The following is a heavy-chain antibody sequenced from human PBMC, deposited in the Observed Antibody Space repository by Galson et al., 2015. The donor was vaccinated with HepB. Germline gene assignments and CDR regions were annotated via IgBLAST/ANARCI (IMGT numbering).Heavy chain of an antibody. D-gene: IGHD2-2*02. CDR1: GFTFSSYW. V-gene: IGHV3-74*01. CDR2: INSDGSST. J-gene: IGHJ4*02. CDR3: ARVGYCSSSSCHTQFDY. Sequence: SLRLSCAASGFTFSSYWMHWVRQAPGKGLVWVSRINSDGSSTSYADSVKGRFTISRDNAKSTLYLQMNSLRVEDTAVYYCARVGYCSSSSCHTQFDYWGQGTLVTVSS.